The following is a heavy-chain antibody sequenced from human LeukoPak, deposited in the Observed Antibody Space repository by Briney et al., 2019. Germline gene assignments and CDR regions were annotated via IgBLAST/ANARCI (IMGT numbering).Heavy chain of an antibody. D-gene: IGHD3-22*01. Sequence: PSETLSLTCTVSGGSISSSSYYWGWIRQPPGKGLEWIGSIYYSGSTYYNPSLKSRVTISVDTSKNQFSLKLSSVTAADTAVYYCASIRSGYYDSSGYPDYWGQGTLVTVSS. J-gene: IGHJ4*02. V-gene: IGHV4-39*01. CDR3: ASIRSGYYDSSGYPDY. CDR1: GGSISSSSYY. CDR2: IYYSGST.